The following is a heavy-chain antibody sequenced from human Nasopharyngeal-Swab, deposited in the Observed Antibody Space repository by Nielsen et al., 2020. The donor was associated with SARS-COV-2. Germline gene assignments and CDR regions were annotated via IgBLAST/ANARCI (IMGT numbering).Heavy chain of an antibody. D-gene: IGHD3-3*01. V-gene: IGHV3-23*01. CDR2: ISGSGGST. Sequence: GESLKISCAASGFTFSSYAMSWVRQAPGKGLEWVSAISGSGGSTYYADSVKGRFTISRDNSKTTLYLQMDSLRAEDTAVYYCAKDPGGHDFWSGYYNYFDYWGQGTLVTVSS. CDR3: AKDPGGHDFWSGYYNYFDY. CDR1: GFTFSSYA. J-gene: IGHJ4*02.